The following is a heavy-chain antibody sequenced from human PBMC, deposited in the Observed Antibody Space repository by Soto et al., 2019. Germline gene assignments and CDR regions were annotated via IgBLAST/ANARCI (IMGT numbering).Heavy chain of an antibody. V-gene: IGHV4-39*01. CDR3: AGRSSLASVQVYFGEISNYNWFDP. D-gene: IGHD3-10*01. Sequence: QLQLQESGPGLVKPSETLSLTCTVSNGSISSAFYYWGWFRQPQGKGLEWIGSIYISGSTYYNPSLQGRVTISVDTSKNQFSLKLSSVTAADTAVYFCAGRSSLASVQVYFGEISNYNWFDPWGQGTLVTVSS. CDR1: NGSISSAFYY. J-gene: IGHJ5*02. CDR2: IYISGST.